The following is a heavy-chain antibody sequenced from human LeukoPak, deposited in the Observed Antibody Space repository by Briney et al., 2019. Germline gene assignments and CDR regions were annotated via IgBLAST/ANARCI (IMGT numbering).Heavy chain of an antibody. CDR2: ISYDGSNK. CDR1: GFTFSSYG. D-gene: IGHD1-26*01. V-gene: IGHV3-30*03. CDR3: TRAVLVGTTYSYFDY. J-gene: IGHJ4*02. Sequence: PGRSLRLSSAASGFTFSSYGMHWVRQAPGKGLEWVAVISYDGSNKYYADSVKGRFTISRDNSKNTLYLQMNSLRAEDTAVYYCTRAVLVGTTYSYFDYWGQGTLVTVSS.